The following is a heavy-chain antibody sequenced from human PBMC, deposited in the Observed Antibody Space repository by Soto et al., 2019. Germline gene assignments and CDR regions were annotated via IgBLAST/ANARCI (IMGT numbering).Heavy chain of an antibody. CDR2: IYPGGST. CDR3: ARAPRSGDCFDY. J-gene: IGHJ4*02. CDR1: GASMRGYY. V-gene: IGHV4-4*09. D-gene: IGHD3-10*01. Sequence: SETLSLTCSVSGASMRGYYWAWIRQPPGRGLEWIGYIYPGGSTFYNPSVYSRVSMSRDTSKSQFSLRLTSVTPADTAVYFCARAPRSGDCFDYWGQGTLGTVPQ.